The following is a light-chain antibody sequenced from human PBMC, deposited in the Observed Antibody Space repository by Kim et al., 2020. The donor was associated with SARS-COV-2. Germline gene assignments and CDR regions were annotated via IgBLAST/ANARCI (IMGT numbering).Light chain of an antibody. V-gene: IGKV3-15*01. J-gene: IGKJ2*01. Sequence: EIVMTQSPATLSVSSGERLTLSCRASQSVGTNLAWYQQKPGQAPRLLVYGASTRATGIPDRVSGSGSGTEFTLTISSLQSEDFAVYYCQQYHIWPYTFGQGTKLEI. CDR3: QQYHIWPYT. CDR2: GAS. CDR1: QSVGTN.